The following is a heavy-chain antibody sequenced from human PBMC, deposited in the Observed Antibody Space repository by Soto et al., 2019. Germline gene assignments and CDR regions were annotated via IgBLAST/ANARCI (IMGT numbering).Heavy chain of an antibody. D-gene: IGHD6-19*01. CDR3: ATGMQAVAGILFDY. Sequence: ASVKVSCKVSGYTLTELSMHWVLQAPGKGLEWMGGFDPEDGETIYAQKFQGRVTVTEDTATDTAYMELSSLRSEDTAVYYCATGMQAVAGILFDYWGQGTLVTVSS. J-gene: IGHJ4*02. CDR1: GYTLTELS. V-gene: IGHV1-24*01. CDR2: FDPEDGET.